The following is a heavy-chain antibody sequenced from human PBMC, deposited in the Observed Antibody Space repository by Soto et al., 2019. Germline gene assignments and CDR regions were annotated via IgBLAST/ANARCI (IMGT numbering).Heavy chain of an antibody. J-gene: IGHJ1*01. CDR1: GCTFAKYW. D-gene: IGHD3-10*01. V-gene: IGHV3-74*01. Sequence: GSLRLACLVSGCTFAKYWMHWVRQAPGKGLVWVARIETDGTTQTYADSVEGRFTISRDNAKNTLYLHMNSLRAEDTAVYYCGRQAALWEKVDFRGHGTQVTVSS. CDR2: IETDGTTQ. CDR3: GRQAALWEKVDF.